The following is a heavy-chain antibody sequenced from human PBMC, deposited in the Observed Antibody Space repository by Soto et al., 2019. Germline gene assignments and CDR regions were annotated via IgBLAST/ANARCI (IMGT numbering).Heavy chain of an antibody. Sequence: QVQLVESGGGVVQPGRSLRLSCAASGFTFSSYAMHWVRQAPGKGLEWVAVISYDGSNKYYADSVKGRFTISRDNSKNTLYLQMNSLRPEDTAVYYCASDNDYGDFPFDYWGQGTLVTVSS. D-gene: IGHD4-17*01. CDR1: GFTFSSYA. CDR3: ASDNDYGDFPFDY. CDR2: ISYDGSNK. J-gene: IGHJ4*02. V-gene: IGHV3-30-3*01.